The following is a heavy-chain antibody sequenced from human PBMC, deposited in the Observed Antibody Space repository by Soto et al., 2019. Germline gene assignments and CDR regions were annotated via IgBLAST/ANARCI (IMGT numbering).Heavy chain of an antibody. Sequence: QVVLLESGGGVVEPGRSLRLSCVTSGITFSSYSMHWVRQAPGKGLEWVSSISFDGSHKNYADSVRGRFTISRDNSKNTLFLQMTGLRGEDTAVYRCAKYSALRFDYWGQGTLVTVS. CDR1: GITFSSYS. V-gene: IGHV3-30*18. D-gene: IGHD2-15*01. J-gene: IGHJ4*02. CDR2: ISFDGSHK. CDR3: AKYSALRFDY.